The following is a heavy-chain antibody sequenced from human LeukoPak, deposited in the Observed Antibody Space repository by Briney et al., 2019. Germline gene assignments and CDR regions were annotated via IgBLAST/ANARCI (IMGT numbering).Heavy chain of an antibody. D-gene: IGHD6-19*01. V-gene: IGHV3-66*01. J-gene: IGHJ4*02. CDR1: GFTVSSNY. Sequence: GGSLRLSCAASGFTVSSNYMSWVRQAPGKGLEWVSFIYSGGSSYYADSVKGRFTISRDNSKNTLYLQMNSLRAEDTAVYYCAREDIAVAGYYFDYWGQGTLVTVSS. CDR2: IYSGGSS. CDR3: AREDIAVAGYYFDY.